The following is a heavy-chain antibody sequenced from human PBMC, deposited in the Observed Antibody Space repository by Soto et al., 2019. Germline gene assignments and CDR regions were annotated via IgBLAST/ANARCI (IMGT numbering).Heavy chain of an antibody. CDR1: GFTFGNYA. D-gene: IGHD2-21*02. J-gene: IGHJ3*01. CDR3: AKSLVTPSDAFDL. V-gene: IGHV3-23*01. CDR2: ISDPGSST. Sequence: LRLSCAASGFTFGNYAMNWVRQAPGKGLEWVSSISDPGSSTYYANSVKGRFSMSRDNSKDTLFLQMNSLRAEDTAVYFCAKSLVTPSDAFDLWGRGTLVTV.